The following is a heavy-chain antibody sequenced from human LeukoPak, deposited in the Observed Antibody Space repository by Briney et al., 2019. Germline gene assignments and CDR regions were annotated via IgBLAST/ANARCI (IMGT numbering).Heavy chain of an antibody. J-gene: IGHJ5*02. D-gene: IGHD3-16*01. Sequence: SETLSLTCAVSGGSISSSNWWSWVRQPPGKGLEWIGEIYHGGSTNYNPSLKSRVTISVDKSKNQFSLKLSSVTAADTAVYYCAGDLRLGGYNWFDPWGQGTLVTVSS. CDR3: AGDLRLGGYNWFDP. V-gene: IGHV4-4*02. CDR1: GGSISSSNW. CDR2: IYHGGST.